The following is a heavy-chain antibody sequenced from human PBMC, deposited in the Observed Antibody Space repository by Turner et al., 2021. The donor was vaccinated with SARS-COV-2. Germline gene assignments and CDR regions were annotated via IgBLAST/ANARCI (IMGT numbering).Heavy chain of an antibody. CDR2: FFYSGST. CDR1: SGSISSSAYY. J-gene: IGHJ4*02. CDR3: ARQVSILGRWLAPFDS. D-gene: IGHD6-19*01. V-gene: IGHV4-39*01. Sequence: QLQLQVSGPGLVKPSEALSLNCTVPSGSISSSAYYWGWIRQPPGKGLEWIGSFFYSGSTYYSPSLKSRITISVDTSKNQFSLNLSSVTAADTAVYYCARQVSILGRWLAPFDSWGQGTLVTVSS.